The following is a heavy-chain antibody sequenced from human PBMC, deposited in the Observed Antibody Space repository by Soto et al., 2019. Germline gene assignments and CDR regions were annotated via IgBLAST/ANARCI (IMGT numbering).Heavy chain of an antibody. Sequence: GGFLRLSCAASGFTFSSYAMHWVRQAPGTGLEWVAVISYEGSNKYYADSVKGRFTISRDNSKNTLYLQMNSLRTEDTAVYYCARVLGGMATVPFDYWGQGALVTVSS. V-gene: IGHV3-30-3*01. CDR1: GFTFSSYA. CDR2: ISYEGSNK. J-gene: IGHJ4*02. D-gene: IGHD4-4*01. CDR3: ARVLGGMATVPFDY.